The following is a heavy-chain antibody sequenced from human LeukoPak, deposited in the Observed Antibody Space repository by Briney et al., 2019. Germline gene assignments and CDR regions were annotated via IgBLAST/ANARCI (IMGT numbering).Heavy chain of an antibody. Sequence: GGSLRLSCAASGFTFSSYSMNWVRQAPGKGLEWVSSVSSSSSYIYYADSVKGRFTISRDNAKNSLYLQMNSLRAEDTAVYYCARALYYYDSSGYQPFDYWGQGTLVTVSS. CDR2: VSSSSSYI. CDR3: ARALYYYDSSGYQPFDY. V-gene: IGHV3-21*01. J-gene: IGHJ4*02. CDR1: GFTFSSYS. D-gene: IGHD3-22*01.